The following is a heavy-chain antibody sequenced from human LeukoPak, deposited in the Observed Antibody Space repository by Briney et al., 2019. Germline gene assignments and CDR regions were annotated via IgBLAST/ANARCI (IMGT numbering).Heavy chain of an antibody. V-gene: IGHV1-8*01. D-gene: IGHD3-22*01. J-gene: IGHJ5*02. Sequence: SSVKVSYKPSGYTFTSYDIIWVRLATGQRREGMGGMNPNSVNTGYAQKSQGRVTMTRNTSISTAYMELSSLRSEDTAVYYCARAHYYDSSGYSNWFDPWGQGTLVTVSS. CDR2: MNPNSVNT. CDR1: GYTFTSYD. CDR3: ARAHYYDSSGYSNWFDP.